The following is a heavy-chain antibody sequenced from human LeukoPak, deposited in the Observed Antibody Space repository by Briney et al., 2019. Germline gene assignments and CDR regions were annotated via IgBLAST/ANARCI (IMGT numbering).Heavy chain of an antibody. CDR1: GFTVSSSN. D-gene: IGHD3-3*01. J-gene: IGHJ4*02. CDR2: VYSGGKT. CDR3: ARYSDRGEWYPSY. V-gene: IGHV3-66*01. Sequence: GGSLRLSCAATGFTVSSSNMSWVRQAPGKGLEWVSVVYSGGKTYYADSVKGRFSISRDNSKNMVYLQMNSLRAEDTAVYYCARYSDRGEWYPSYWGQGTLVTVSS.